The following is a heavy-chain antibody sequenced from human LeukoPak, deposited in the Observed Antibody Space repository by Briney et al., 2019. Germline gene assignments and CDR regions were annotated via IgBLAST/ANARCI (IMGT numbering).Heavy chain of an antibody. D-gene: IGHD3-10*02. CDR2: ISTGGSTI. J-gene: IGHJ6*04. V-gene: IGHV3-48*03. CDR3: AELGITMIGGV. Sequence: GGSLRLSCAVSGFTFSSYEMNWVRQAPGKGLEWVSYISTGGSTIYYADSVKGRFTISRDNAKSSLYLLMNSLRAEDTAVYYCAELGITMIGGVWGKGTTVTISS. CDR1: GFTFSSYE.